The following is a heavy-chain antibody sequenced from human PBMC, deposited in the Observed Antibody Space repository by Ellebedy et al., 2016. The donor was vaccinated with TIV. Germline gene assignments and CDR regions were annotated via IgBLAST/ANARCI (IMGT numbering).Heavy chain of an antibody. CDR2: IYQDGSDQ. CDR3: ASRGRYGDYAVKVNRWFDR. J-gene: IGHJ5*02. D-gene: IGHD5-12*01. Sequence: GESLKISCAATGFSFRSYWMSWVRQAPGKGLEWVANIYQDGSDQYYLDSLKGRFTISRDNAINSMFLQMNSLRAGDTAVYYCASRGRYGDYAVKVNRWFDRWGRGTLVTVSS. CDR1: GFSFRSYW. V-gene: IGHV3-7*01.